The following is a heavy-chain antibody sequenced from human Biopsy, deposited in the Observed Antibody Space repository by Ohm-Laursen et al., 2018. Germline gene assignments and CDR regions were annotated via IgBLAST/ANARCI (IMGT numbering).Heavy chain of an antibody. D-gene: IGHD3-22*01. J-gene: IGHJ3*01. CDR3: ASVVLGPTNDAFDL. V-gene: IGHV4-4*07. Sequence: SDTLSLTCNVSGGDINNYYWSWIRQPAGKGLEWIGRIYPGGSTNYNPSFKSRVTMSVDTSKKPLSLRVGSVTAADTSMYYCASVVLGPTNDAFDLWGQGTMVVVSS. CDR2: IYPGGST. CDR1: GGDINNYY.